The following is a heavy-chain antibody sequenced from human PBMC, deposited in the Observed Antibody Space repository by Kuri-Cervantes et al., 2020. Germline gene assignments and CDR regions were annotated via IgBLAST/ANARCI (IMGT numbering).Heavy chain of an antibody. D-gene: IGHD2-2*02. J-gene: IGHJ2*01. V-gene: IGHV3-23*01. CDR1: GFTFSSYG. CDR2: ISGSGGST. Sequence: GGSLRLSCAASGFTFSSYGVSWVRQAPGKGLEWVSAISGSGGSTYYADSVKGRFTISRDNSKNTLYLQMNSLRAEDTAVCYCRRYCSSTSCYNWYFDLWGRGTLVTVSS. CDR3: RRYCSSTSCYNWYFDL.